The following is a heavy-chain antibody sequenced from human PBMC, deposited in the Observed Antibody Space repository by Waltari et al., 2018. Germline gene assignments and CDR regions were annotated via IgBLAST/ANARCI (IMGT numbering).Heavy chain of an antibody. D-gene: IGHD3-22*01. V-gene: IGHV4-59*01. CDR1: GVSINNYY. CDR2: ISHSGRT. Sequence: QVQLQESGPGLVKPSETLSLNCTVSGVSINNYYWSWFRQPPGKGLEWIGYISHSGRTKYNPSLKSRVTISLDTSKNHFSLKVSSVTAADTAVFYCAREDDANSSGRRYFDYWGQGTLVTVSS. CDR3: AREDDANSSGRRYFDY. J-gene: IGHJ4*02.